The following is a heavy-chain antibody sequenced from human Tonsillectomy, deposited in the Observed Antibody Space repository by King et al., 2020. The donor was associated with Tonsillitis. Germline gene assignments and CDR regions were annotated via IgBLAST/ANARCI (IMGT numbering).Heavy chain of an antibody. CDR2: IYPGDSNT. D-gene: IGHD3-22*01. CDR1: GYSFPNYW. J-gene: IGHJ5*02. V-gene: IGHV5-51*01. CDR3: ARLGNYYDSSGYFNRFDP. Sequence: QLVQSGAEVKKPGESLKISCKSSGYSFPNYWIGWVRQMPGKGLEWMGIIYPGDSNTRYSPSFQGQVTISADKSISTAYLQWSSLKASDTAMYYCARLGNYYDSSGYFNRFDPWGQGTLVTVSS.